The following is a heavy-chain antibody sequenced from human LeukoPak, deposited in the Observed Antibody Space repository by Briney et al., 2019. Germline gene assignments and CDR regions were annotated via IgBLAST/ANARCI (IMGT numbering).Heavy chain of an antibody. V-gene: IGHV4-59*12. CDR1: GGSISSYY. CDR3: ARGYYYGSGSYYNSYYYYMDV. J-gene: IGHJ6*03. D-gene: IGHD3-10*01. Sequence: SETLSLTCTVSGGSISSYYWSWIRQPPGKGLEWIGYIYYSGSTNYNPSLKSRVTISVDTSKNQFSLKLSSVTAADTAVYYCARGYYYGSGSYYNSYYYYMDVWGKGTTVTVSS. CDR2: IYYSGST.